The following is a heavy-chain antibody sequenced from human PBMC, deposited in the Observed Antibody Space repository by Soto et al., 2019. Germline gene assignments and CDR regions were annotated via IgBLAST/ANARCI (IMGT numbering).Heavy chain of an antibody. CDR1: GFTFSDYY. CDR3: ARGYCSGGSCYSSDWYFDL. Sequence: QVQLVESGGGLVKPGGSLRLSCAASGFTFSDYYMGWIRQAPGKALEWVSYIRNSGTTIYYADSVQGRFTISRDNAKNSLYLQMNSLRAEDTAVYYCARGYCSGGSCYSSDWYFDLWGRGTLVTVSS. J-gene: IGHJ2*01. V-gene: IGHV3-11*01. D-gene: IGHD2-15*01. CDR2: IRNSGTTI.